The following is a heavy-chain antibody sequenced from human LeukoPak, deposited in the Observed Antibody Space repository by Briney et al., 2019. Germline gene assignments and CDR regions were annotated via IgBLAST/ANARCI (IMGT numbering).Heavy chain of an antibody. Sequence: GASVKVSCKASGYTFTSYGISWVRQAPGQGLEWMGWISAYNGNTNYAQKLQGRVTMTTDTSTSTAYMELRSLRSDDTAVYYCARDRRTVGATPVDAFDIWGQGTLVTVSS. V-gene: IGHV1-18*01. J-gene: IGHJ3*02. CDR1: GYTFTSYG. CDR2: ISAYNGNT. CDR3: ARDRRTVGATPVDAFDI. D-gene: IGHD1-26*01.